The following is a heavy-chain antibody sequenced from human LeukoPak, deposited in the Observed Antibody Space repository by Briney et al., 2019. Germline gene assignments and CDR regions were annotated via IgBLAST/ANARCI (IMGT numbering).Heavy chain of an antibody. Sequence: PGGSLRLSCAASGFTFSSYWISWVRQAPGKGLEWVANIKQDGSEKYYVDSVKGRFTISRDSAKNSLYLQMNSLRAEDTAVYYCAREENQFDPWGQGTLVTVSS. CDR2: IKQDGSEK. V-gene: IGHV3-7*01. J-gene: IGHJ5*02. CDR3: AREENQFDP. CDR1: GFTFSSYW. D-gene: IGHD1-14*01.